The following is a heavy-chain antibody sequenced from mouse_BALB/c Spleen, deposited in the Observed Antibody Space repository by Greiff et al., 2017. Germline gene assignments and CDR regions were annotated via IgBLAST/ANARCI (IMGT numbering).Heavy chain of an antibody. CDR1: GFSLTSYG. V-gene: IGHV2-9*02. D-gene: IGHD2-4*01. CDR3: ARDGIYYDYDGRGFDY. CDR2: IWAGGST. J-gene: IGHJ2*01. Sequence: VQRVESGPGLVAPSQSLSITCTVSGFSLTSYGVHWVRQPPGKGLEWLGVIWAGGSTNYNSALMSRLSISKDNSKSQVFLKMNSLQTDDTAMYYCARDGIYYDYDGRGFDYWGQGTTLTVSS.